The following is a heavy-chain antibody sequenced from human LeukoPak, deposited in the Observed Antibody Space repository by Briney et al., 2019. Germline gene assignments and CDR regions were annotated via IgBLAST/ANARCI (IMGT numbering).Heavy chain of an antibody. D-gene: IGHD3-16*01. CDR3: ARSWGASRRSNWFDP. V-gene: IGHV1-2*02. CDR2: INPNSGGT. Sequence: ASVKVSCKASGYTFTGYYMHWVRQAPGQGLEWMGWINPNSGGTNYAQKFQGRVTMTRNTSISTAYMELSSLRSEDTAVYYCARSWGASRRSNWFDPWGQGTLVTVSS. CDR1: GYTFTGYY. J-gene: IGHJ5*02.